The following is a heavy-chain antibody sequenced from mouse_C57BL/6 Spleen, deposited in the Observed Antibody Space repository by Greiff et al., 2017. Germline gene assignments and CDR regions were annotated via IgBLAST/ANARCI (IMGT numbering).Heavy chain of an antibody. CDR3: ARPLLLGYFDY. CDR1: GYTFTSYW. J-gene: IGHJ2*01. CDR2: IDPSDSYT. D-gene: IGHD2-10*01. Sequence: VQLQQPGAELVKPGASVKLSCKASGYTFTSYWMQWVKQRPGQGLEWIGEIDPSDSYTNYNQKFKGKATLTVDTSSSTAYMQLSSLTSEDSAVYYCARPLLLGYFDYWGQGTTLTVSS. V-gene: IGHV1-50*01.